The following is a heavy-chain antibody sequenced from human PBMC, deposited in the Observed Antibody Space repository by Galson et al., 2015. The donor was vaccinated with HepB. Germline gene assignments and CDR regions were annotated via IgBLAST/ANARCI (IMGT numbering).Heavy chain of an antibody. Sequence: SVKVSCKASGYIFTNYDINWVRQAPGQGLEWMGWINTNTGNPTYAQGFTGRFVFSLDTSVSTAYLQISSLKAEGTAVYCCARTPYYGSGSYYNVWFGPWGQGTLVTVSS. CDR1: GYIFTNYD. D-gene: IGHD3-10*01. V-gene: IGHV7-4-1*02. CDR3: ARTPYYGSGSYYNVWFGP. J-gene: IGHJ5*02. CDR2: INTNTGNP.